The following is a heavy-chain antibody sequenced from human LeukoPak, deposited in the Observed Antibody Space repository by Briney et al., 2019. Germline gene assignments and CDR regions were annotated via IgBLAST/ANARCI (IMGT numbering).Heavy chain of an antibody. V-gene: IGHV4-59*01. CDR3: ARASGYSYGYRGGYYYYMDV. CDR1: GGSISSYY. J-gene: IGHJ6*03. Sequence: SETLSLTCTVSGGSISSYYWSWIRQPPGKGLEWVGYIYYSGSTNYNTSLKSRVTISVDTSKNQFSLNLSSVTAADTAVYYCARASGYSYGYRGGYYYYMDVWGKGTTVTVSS. CDR2: IYYSGST. D-gene: IGHD5-18*01.